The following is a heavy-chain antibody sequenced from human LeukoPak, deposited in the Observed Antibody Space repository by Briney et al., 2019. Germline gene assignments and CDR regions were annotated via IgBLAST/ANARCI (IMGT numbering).Heavy chain of an antibody. CDR3: AKDFYYDSSALTLDY. J-gene: IGHJ4*02. V-gene: IGHV3-23*01. CDR2: ISGRGGFT. CDR1: GFTFSSYA. D-gene: IGHD3-22*01. Sequence: GGSLRLSCAASGFTFSSYAMSWVRQAPGKGLECVSAISGRGGFTYDADSVKGRFTISRDNSKNTLYLQMNSLRAEDTALYYCAKDFYYDSSALTLDYWGQGTLVTVSS.